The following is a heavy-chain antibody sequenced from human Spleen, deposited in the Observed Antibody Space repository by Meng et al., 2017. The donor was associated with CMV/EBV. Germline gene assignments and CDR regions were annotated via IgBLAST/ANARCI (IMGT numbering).Heavy chain of an antibody. Sequence: QVQSVQSGAEVKQPGASVMLPCKASGYTFTSYYMHWGRQAPGQGLEWMGIINPSGGSTSYAQKFQGRVTMTRDTSTSTVYMELSSLRSEDTAVYYCARGGSGSYYRIKPIDYWGQGTLVTVSS. CDR2: INPSGGST. CDR3: ARGGSGSYYRIKPIDY. V-gene: IGHV1-46*01. CDR1: GYTFTSYY. D-gene: IGHD3-10*01. J-gene: IGHJ4*02.